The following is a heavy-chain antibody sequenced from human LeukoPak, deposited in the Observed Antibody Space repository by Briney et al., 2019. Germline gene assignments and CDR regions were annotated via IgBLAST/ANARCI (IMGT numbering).Heavy chain of an antibody. D-gene: IGHD6-19*01. CDR2: ISKSAADT. J-gene: IGHJ4*02. CDR3: ARDAMAVAIFDC. V-gene: IGHV3-23*01. CDR1: GFTFSHYA. Sequence: GGSLRLSCAASGFTFSHYAMSWVRQAPGKGPEWVSAISKSAADTYYADPVKGRFAISRDNSKNMLYLQMNSLRAEDTAVYYCARDAMAVAIFDCWGQGTLVTVSS.